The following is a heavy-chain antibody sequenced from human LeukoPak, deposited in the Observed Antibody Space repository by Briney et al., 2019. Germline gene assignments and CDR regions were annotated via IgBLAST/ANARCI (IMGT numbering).Heavy chain of an antibody. CDR3: VTGGSPYSYYYYMDV. CDR2: IYYSGST. V-gene: IGHV4-59*01. CDR1: GGPISSYY. J-gene: IGHJ6*03. D-gene: IGHD5-12*01. Sequence: SETLSLTCTVSGGPISSYYWSWIRQPPGKGLEWIGYIYYSGSTNYNPSLKSRVTISVDTSKNQFSLKLRSVTAADTAVYYCVTGGSPYSYYYYMDVWGKGTTVTVSS.